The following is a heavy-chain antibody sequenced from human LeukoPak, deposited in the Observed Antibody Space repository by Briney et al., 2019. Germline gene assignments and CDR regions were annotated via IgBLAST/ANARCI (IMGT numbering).Heavy chain of an antibody. CDR3: ARGDYDILTGINWFDP. J-gene: IGHJ5*02. CDR2: IYYSGST. CDR1: GGSISSYY. V-gene: IGHV4-59*01. Sequence: SETLSLTCTVSGGSISSYYWSWIRQPPGKGLEWIGYIYYSGSTNYNPSLKSRVTISVDTSKNQFSLKLSSVTAADTAVYYCARGDYDILTGINWFDPWGQGTLVTVSS. D-gene: IGHD3-9*01.